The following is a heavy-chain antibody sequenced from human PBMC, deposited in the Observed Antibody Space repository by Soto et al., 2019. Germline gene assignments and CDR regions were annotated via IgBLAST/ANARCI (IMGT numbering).Heavy chain of an antibody. CDR2: ISSSSSYI. D-gene: IGHD3-3*01. CDR1: GFTFSSYS. CDR3: ARAGVQEWLSGQTIPYYYYGMDV. J-gene: IGHJ6*02. Sequence: EVQLVESGGGLVKPGGSLRLSCAASGFTFSSYSMNWVRQAPGKGLEWVSSISSSSSYIYYADSVKGRFTISRDNAKNSLCLQMNSLRAEDTAVYYCARAGVQEWLSGQTIPYYYYGMDVWGQGTTVTVSS. V-gene: IGHV3-21*01.